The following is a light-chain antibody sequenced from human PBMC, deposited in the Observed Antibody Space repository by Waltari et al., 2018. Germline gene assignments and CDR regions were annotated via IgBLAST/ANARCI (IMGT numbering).Light chain of an antibody. CDR3: QQRSNWPLT. CDR1: QSVSSY. CDR2: DAS. V-gene: IGKV3-11*01. Sequence: DIVLPQSPATLSSSPGDRATLSCRASQSVSSYLAWYQQKPGQAPRLLIYDASNRATGIPARFSGSGSGTVFTLAISSLDPEDFAVYYCQQRSNWPLTFGGGTKVEIK. J-gene: IGKJ4*01.